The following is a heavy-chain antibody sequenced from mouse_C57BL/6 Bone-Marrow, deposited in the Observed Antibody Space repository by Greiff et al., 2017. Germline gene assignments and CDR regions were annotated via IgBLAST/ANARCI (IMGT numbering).Heavy chain of an antibody. J-gene: IGHJ1*03. D-gene: IGHD1-1*01. CDR3: AREYCGTDLYFDV. CDR1: GYAFSSSW. CDR2: IYPGDGDT. Sequence: VQLQQSGPELVKPGASVKISCKASGYAFSSSWMNWVKQRPGKGLEWIGRIYPGDGDTNYNGKFKGKATLTADKSSSTAYMQLSSLTSEDSAVYFCAREYCGTDLYFDVWGTGTTVTVSS. V-gene: IGHV1-82*01.